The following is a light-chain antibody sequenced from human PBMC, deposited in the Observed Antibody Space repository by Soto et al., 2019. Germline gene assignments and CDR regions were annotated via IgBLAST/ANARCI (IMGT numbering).Light chain of an antibody. CDR3: QQYGNLPLT. V-gene: IGKV1-33*01. Sequence: DIYMAQSPSSLSASVGDRVTITCQASEDITNYLNWYQQKPGKAPKLLIYDASSLETAVPLRFTGGGSGTNFTFAISGLQPEDIASYYCQQYGNLPLTFGQGTMVEFK. CDR1: EDITNY. J-gene: IGKJ2*01. CDR2: DAS.